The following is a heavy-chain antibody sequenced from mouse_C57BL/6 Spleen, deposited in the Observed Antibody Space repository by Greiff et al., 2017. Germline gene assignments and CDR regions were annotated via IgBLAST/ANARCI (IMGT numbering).Heavy chain of an antibody. V-gene: IGHV5-16*01. CDR2: INSDGSST. Sequence: EVQLVESEGGLVQPGSSMKLSCTASGFTFSDYYMAWVRQVPEKGLEWVANINSDGSSTYYLAYLKCRFIISRDNAKNILYLQMSSLKSEDTATYYCARGEEENYYAMDYWGQGTSVTVSS. CDR3: ARGEEENYYAMDY. CDR1: GFTFSDYY. J-gene: IGHJ4*01.